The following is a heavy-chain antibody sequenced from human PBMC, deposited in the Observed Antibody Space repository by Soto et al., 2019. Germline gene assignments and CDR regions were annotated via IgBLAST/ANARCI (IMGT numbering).Heavy chain of an antibody. Sequence: GGSLRLSCAASGFTVSSNYMSWVRQCPGKGLEWVSLIYSDGSIYYADSVKGRFTISRDNSRNTLYLQMNSLRIEDTAVYSCARESVGERFGMDVWGQGTTVTVSS. CDR3: ARESVGERFGMDV. V-gene: IGHV3-66*01. D-gene: IGHD1-26*01. CDR2: IYSDGSI. CDR1: GFTVSSNY. J-gene: IGHJ6*02.